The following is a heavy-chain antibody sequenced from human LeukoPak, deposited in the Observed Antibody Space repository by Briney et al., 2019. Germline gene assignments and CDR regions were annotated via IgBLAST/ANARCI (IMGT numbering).Heavy chain of an antibody. J-gene: IGHJ4*02. V-gene: IGHV1-24*01. CDR2: FDPEDGET. D-gene: IGHD3-9*01. CDR1: GYTLTELS. Sequence: GASVRVSCKVSGYTLTELSMHWVRQAPGKGLEWMGGFDPEDGETIYAQKFQGRVTMTEDTSTDTAYMELSSLRSEDTAVYYCATDLVFGAARGYWGQGPLVTVSS. CDR3: ATDLVFGAARGY.